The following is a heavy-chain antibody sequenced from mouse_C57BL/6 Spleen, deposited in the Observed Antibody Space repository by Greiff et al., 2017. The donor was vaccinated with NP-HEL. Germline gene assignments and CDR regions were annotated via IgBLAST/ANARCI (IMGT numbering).Heavy chain of an antibody. CDR1: GYTFTSYW. CDR2: IHPNSGST. CDR3: ARDGAIPPFAY. V-gene: IGHV1-64*01. J-gene: IGHJ3*01. D-gene: IGHD3-1*01. Sequence: VQLQQSGAELVKPGASVKLSCKASGYTFTSYWMHWVKQRPGQGLEWIGMIHPNSGSTNYNEKFKSKATLTVDKSSSTAYMQLSSLTSEDSAVYYCARDGAIPPFAYWGQGTLVTVSA.